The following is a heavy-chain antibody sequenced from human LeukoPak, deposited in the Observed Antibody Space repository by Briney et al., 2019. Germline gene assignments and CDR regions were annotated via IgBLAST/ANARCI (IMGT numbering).Heavy chain of an antibody. V-gene: IGHV3-13*01. CDR1: GCTFSSYD. CDR2: IGTAGDT. Sequence: GGSLRLSCAASGCTFSSYDMHWVRQATGKGLEWVSAIGTAGDTYYPGSVKGRFTISRENAKNSLYLQMNSLRAGDTAVYYCAGMLYCSSTSCYGATTSYYYGMDVWGQGTTVTVSS. CDR3: AGMLYCSSTSCYGATTSYYYGMDV. D-gene: IGHD2-2*01. J-gene: IGHJ6*02.